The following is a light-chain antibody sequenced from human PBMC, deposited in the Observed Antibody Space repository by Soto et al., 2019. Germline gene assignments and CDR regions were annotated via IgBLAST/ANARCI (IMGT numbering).Light chain of an antibody. Sequence: QLVLTQSPSASASLGASVKLTCTLSSGHSNYAIAWHQQQPKKGPRYLMKVNNDGSHNKGDGIPDLFAGSSAGAERYLTISRLRSEEEADYYCQTWGPGVRVFGGGTKLTVL. CDR3: QTWGPGVRV. V-gene: IGLV4-69*01. J-gene: IGLJ3*02. CDR2: VNNDGSH. CDR1: SGHSNYA.